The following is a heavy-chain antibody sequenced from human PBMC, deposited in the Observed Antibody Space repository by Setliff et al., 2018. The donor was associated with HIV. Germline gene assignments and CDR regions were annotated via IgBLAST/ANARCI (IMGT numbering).Heavy chain of an antibody. CDR3: ARSRIRGYYDTSPAMAFDI. Sequence: SETLSLTWTVSGDLINNHNWNWIRQSPEKGLEWLGNIHYSGTSNYNSSLKSRIVISLDTSKKQFSLHFYSVTAADTAVYYCARSRIRGYYDTSPAMAFDIWGQGTMVTVSS. D-gene: IGHD3-22*01. CDR2: IHYSGTS. CDR1: GDLINNHN. J-gene: IGHJ3*02. V-gene: IGHV4-59*08.